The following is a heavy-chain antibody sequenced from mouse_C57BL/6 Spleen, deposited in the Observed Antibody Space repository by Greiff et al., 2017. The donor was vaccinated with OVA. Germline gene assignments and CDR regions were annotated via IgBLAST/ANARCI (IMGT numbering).Heavy chain of an antibody. V-gene: IGHV5-16*01. Sequence: DVHLVESEGGLVQPGSSMKLSCTASGFTFSDYYMAWVRQVPEKGLEWVANINYDGSSTYYLDSLKSRFIISRDNAKNILYLQMSSLKSEDTATYYCARGGRLAMDYWGQGTSVTVSS. CDR3: ARGGRLAMDY. J-gene: IGHJ4*01. CDR2: INYDGSST. CDR1: GFTFSDYY.